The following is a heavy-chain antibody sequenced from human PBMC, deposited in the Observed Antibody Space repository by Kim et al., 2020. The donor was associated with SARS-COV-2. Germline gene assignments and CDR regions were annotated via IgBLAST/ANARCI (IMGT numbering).Heavy chain of an antibody. J-gene: IGHJ3*02. V-gene: IGHV1-69*01. D-gene: IGHD3-3*01. CDR3: ARDAKDFQDAFDI. Sequence: YAQKFPGKVTITADESTSTVYMELSSLRFDDTAVYYCARDAKDFQDAFDIWGQGTMVTVSS.